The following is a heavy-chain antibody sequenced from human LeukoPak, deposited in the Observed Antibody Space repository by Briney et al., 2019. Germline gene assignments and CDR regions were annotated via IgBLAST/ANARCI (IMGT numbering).Heavy chain of an antibody. J-gene: IGHJ4*02. CDR2: INHSGST. CDR1: GGSFSGYY. CDR3: ARHVEARYYFDY. V-gene: IGHV4-34*01. D-gene: IGHD3-16*02. Sequence: SETLSLTCAVYGGSFSGYYWSWIRQPPGKGLEWIGEINHSGSTNYNPSLKSRVTISVDTSKNQFSLKLSSVTAADTAVYYCARHVEARYYFDYWGQGTLVTVSS.